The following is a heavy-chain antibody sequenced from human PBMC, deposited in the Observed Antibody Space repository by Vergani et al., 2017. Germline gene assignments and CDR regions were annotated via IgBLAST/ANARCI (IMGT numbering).Heavy chain of an antibody. D-gene: IGHD2-15*01. CDR3: AKGLGYCSGGSCAVAFDY. V-gene: IGHV3-7*03. J-gene: IGHJ4*02. Sequence: VQLVESGGGVVQPGRSLRLSCAASGFTFSSYWMSWVRQAPGKGLEWVANIKQDGSEKYYVDSVKGRFTISRDNAKNSLYLQMNSLRAEDTALYYCAKGLGYCSGGSCAVAFDYWGQGTLVTVSS. CDR2: IKQDGSEK. CDR1: GFTFSSYW.